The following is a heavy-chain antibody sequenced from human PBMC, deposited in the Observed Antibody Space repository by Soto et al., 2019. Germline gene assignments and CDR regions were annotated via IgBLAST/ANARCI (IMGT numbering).Heavy chain of an antibody. CDR1: GYTFTSYY. J-gene: IGHJ4*02. CDR2: INPSGGST. Sequence: ASVKVSCKASGYTFTSYYMHWVRQAPGQGLEWMGIINPSGGSTTYAQKFQGRVTMTRDTSTSTVYMELSSLRSEDTAVYYCARVGCSGGSCYAVDYWGQGTLVTVSS. V-gene: IGHV1-46*01. CDR3: ARVGCSGGSCYAVDY. D-gene: IGHD2-15*01.